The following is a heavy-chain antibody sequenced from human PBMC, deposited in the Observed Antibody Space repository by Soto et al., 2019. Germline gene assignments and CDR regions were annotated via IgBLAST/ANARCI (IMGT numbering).Heavy chain of an antibody. CDR1: GYTFTSFG. J-gene: IGHJ5*02. D-gene: IGHD1-26*01. Sequence: QVQLVQSGAAVKKPGASVKVSCKASGYTFTSFGISWVRQAPGQGPEWMRWINDYNGNTNYVQKLQGRVTMTTDTPTSTSYMELRSLRSDDTAVYYCARVNYGRMVGGSWGQGTLVTVSS. CDR3: ARVNYGRMVGGS. V-gene: IGHV1-18*01. CDR2: INDYNGNT.